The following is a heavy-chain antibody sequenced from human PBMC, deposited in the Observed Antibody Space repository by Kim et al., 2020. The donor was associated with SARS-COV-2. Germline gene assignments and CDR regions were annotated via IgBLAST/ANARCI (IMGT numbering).Heavy chain of an antibody. Sequence: VKGRFTISRDDSKSIAYLQMNSLKTEDTAVYYCTRDPEYSSSWYVGWFDPWGQGTLVTVSS. J-gene: IGHJ5*02. CDR3: TRDPEYSSSWYVGWFDP. D-gene: IGHD6-13*01. V-gene: IGHV3-49*02.